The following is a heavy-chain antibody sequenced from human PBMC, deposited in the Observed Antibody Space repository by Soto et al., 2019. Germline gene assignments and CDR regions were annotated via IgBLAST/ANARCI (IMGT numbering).Heavy chain of an antibody. V-gene: IGHV3-15*07. D-gene: IGHD4-17*01. CDR3: TTDVYGEQYFDY. Sequence: EVPLVESGGGLVKPGGSLRLSCAASGFTFSNAWMNWVRQAPGKGLEWVGRIKSKTDGGTTDYAAPVKGRFTISRDHSKNTLYLQMNSLKTEDTAVYYCTTDVYGEQYFDYWGQGTLVTVSS. J-gene: IGHJ4*02. CDR1: GFTFSNAW. CDR2: IKSKTDGGTT.